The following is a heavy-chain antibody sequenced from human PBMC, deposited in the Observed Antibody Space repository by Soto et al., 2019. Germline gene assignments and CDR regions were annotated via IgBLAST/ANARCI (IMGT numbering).Heavy chain of an antibody. D-gene: IGHD3-22*01. J-gene: IGHJ5*02. CDR2: ISAYNGNT. V-gene: IGHV1-18*01. Sequence: QVQQVQSGAEVKKPGASVKVSCKASGYTFTSYGISWVRQAPGQGLEWMGWISAYNGNTNYAQKLQGRVTMTTDTSTSTAYMELRSLRSDDTAVYYCANDYYDSSGYYYHWFDPWGQGTLVTVSS. CDR1: GYTFTSYG. CDR3: ANDYYDSSGYYYHWFDP.